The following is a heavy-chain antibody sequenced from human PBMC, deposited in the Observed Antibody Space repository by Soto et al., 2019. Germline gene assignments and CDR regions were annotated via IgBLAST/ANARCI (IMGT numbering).Heavy chain of an antibody. CDR2: ISSSSSTI. V-gene: IGHV3-48*01. Sequence: EVQLVESGGGLVQPGGSLRLSCAASGFTFSSYSMNWVRQAPGKGLEWVSYISSSSSTIYYADSVKGRFTISRDNANNSLYLQMNSLRAEDTAVYYCAKKRGYFDYWGQGTLVTVSS. D-gene: IGHD3-10*01. CDR1: GFTFSSYS. J-gene: IGHJ4*02. CDR3: AKKRGYFDY.